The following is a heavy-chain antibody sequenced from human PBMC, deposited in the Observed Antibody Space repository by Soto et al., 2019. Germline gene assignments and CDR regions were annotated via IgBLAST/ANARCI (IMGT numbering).Heavy chain of an antibody. J-gene: IGHJ1*01. CDR3: ATDGYCSGGSCLAEYFQH. D-gene: IGHD2-15*01. CDR1: GFTFSSYA. CDR2: ISGSGGST. V-gene: IGHV3-23*01. Sequence: EVQLLESGGGLVQPGGSLRLSCAASGFTFSSYAMSWVRQAPGKGLEWVSAISGSGGSTYYADSVKDRFTISRDNSKNTLYLQMNSLRAEDTAVYYCATDGYCSGGSCLAEYFQHWGQGTLVTVSS.